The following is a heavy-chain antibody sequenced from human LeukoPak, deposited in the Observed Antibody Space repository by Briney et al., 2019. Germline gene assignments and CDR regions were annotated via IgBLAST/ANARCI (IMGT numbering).Heavy chain of an antibody. J-gene: IGHJ1*01. Sequence: ASVKVSCKASGYTFTSYDINWVRQATGQGLEWMGWMNPNSGNTGYAQKFQGRLNMTRNASISTAYMELSSLRSEDTAVYYCARRVGSGWPVQHWGQGTLVTVSS. CDR3: ARRVGSGWPVQH. CDR1: GYTFTSYD. CDR2: MNPNSGNT. V-gene: IGHV1-8*01. D-gene: IGHD6-19*01.